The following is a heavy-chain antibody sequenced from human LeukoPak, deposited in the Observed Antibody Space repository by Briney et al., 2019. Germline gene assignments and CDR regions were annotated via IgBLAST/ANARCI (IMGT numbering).Heavy chain of an antibody. CDR2: ISGSGGST. CDR1: GFTFSSYA. D-gene: IGHD1-26*01. J-gene: IGHJ4*02. V-gene: IGHV3-23*01. CDR3: ARRTIVGAITGIDY. Sequence: PGGSLRLSCAASGFTFSSYAMSWVRQAPGKGLEWVSAISGSGGSTYYADSVKGRFTISRDNSKNTLYLQMNSLRAEDTAVYYCARRTIVGAITGIDYWGQGTLVTVSS.